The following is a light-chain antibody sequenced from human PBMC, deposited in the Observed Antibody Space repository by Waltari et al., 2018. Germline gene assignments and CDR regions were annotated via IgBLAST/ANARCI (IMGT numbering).Light chain of an antibody. Sequence: QSALTQPASVSGSPGQSITICCTGSNSEVGHYNLVSWSQQHPGKAPNLLLYAVHQRPSGFSIRFSGSNSGITPSLTISGLQAKDEADFYCCSYAGSTTCLFGGVTRLTVL. V-gene: IGLV2-23*02. CDR3: CSYAGSTTCL. J-gene: IGLJ2*01. CDR1: NSEVGHYNL. CDR2: AVH.